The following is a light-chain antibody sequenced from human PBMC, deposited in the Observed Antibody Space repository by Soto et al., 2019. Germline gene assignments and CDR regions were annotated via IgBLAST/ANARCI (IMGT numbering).Light chain of an antibody. CDR2: STN. CDR1: SSNVGINS. J-gene: IGLJ2*01. V-gene: IGLV1-44*01. CDR3: AAWDDSLNGPV. Sequence: QSVLTQPPSASGTPGQRVAIAFSGSSSNVGINSVSWYQQFPGAAPKVLIYSTNQRPSGVPDRFSGSKSGTSASLAISGLQPEDEADYYCAAWDDSLNGPVFGGGTKVTVL.